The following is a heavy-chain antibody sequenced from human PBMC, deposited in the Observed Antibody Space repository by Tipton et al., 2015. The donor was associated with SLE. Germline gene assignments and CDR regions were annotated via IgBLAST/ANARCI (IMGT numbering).Heavy chain of an antibody. J-gene: IGHJ4*02. CDR3: ARGVGADY. CDR1: GGSVSSGSYY. CDR2: INQSGNT. V-gene: IGHV4-61*01. D-gene: IGHD1-26*01. Sequence: GLVKPSETLSLTCTVSGGSVSSGSYYWSCIRQPPGKGLEWIGEINQSGNTDYKSSLKSRVTISVDTSKNQFSLKLSSVTAADTAMYYCARGVGADYWGQGTLVTVSS.